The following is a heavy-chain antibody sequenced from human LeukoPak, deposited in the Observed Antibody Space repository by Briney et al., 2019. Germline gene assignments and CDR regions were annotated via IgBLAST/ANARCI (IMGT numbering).Heavy chain of an antibody. V-gene: IGHV3-33*06. D-gene: IGHD5-12*01. CDR3: AKDLGGGYGIFDY. CDR1: GFSFCSYG. Sequence: GRSLRLFCAASGFSFCSYGMHWVRQAPGKGLEWVAVVWYDGSNKYYADSVKGRFTISRDNSKNTLYLQMNRLRAEDTAVYYCAKDLGGGYGIFDYWGQGTLVTVSS. CDR2: VWYDGSNK. J-gene: IGHJ4*02.